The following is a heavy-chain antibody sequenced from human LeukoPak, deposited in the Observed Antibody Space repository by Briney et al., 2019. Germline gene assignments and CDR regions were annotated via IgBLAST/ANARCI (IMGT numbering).Heavy chain of an antibody. Sequence: GGSLRLSCAASGFTFSGSAMHWVRQASGKGLEWVGRIRSKANSYATAYAASVKGRFTISRDDSKNTLYLQMNSLRAEDTAVYYCAKEDSSSPYNPFDPWGQGTLVTVSS. D-gene: IGHD6-6*01. J-gene: IGHJ5*02. V-gene: IGHV3-73*01. CDR1: GFTFSGSA. CDR2: IRSKANSYAT. CDR3: AKEDSSSPYNPFDP.